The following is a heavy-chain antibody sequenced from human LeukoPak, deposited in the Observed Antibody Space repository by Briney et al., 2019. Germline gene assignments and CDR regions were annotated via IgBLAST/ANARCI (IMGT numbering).Heavy chain of an antibody. D-gene: IGHD3-10*01. V-gene: IGHV3-23*01. CDR2: ISGSGGST. CDR1: GFTFSSYA. CDR3: AKGTSVLWFRVAGRDYMDV. Sequence: QPGGSLRLSCAASGFTFSSYAMSWVRQAPGKGLEWVSAISGSGGSTYYADSVKGRFTISRDNSKNTLYLQMNSLRAEDTAVYYCAKGTSVLWFRVAGRDYMDVWGKGTTVTVSS. J-gene: IGHJ6*03.